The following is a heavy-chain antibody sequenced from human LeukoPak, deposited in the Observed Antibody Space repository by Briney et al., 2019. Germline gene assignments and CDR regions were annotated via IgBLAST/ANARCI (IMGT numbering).Heavy chain of an antibody. V-gene: IGHV3-48*01. CDR1: GFTFSSYS. CDR3: ARDLGSVAPSYFDY. CDR2: ISSSSSTI. Sequence: GGSLRLSCAASGFTFSSYSMNWVRQAPGKGLEWVSYISSSSSTIYYADSVKGRFTISRDNAKNSLYLQMNSLRAEDTAVYYCARDLGSVAPSYFDYWGQGTLVTVSS. J-gene: IGHJ4*02. D-gene: IGHD5-12*01.